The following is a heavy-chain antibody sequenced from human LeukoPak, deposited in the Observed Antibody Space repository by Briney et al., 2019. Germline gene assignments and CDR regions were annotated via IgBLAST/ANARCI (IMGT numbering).Heavy chain of an antibody. CDR2: IYHSGST. CDR3: VRFYGSSGYYFDY. V-gene: IGHV4-31*03. Sequence: SQTLSLTCTVSGGSISSGGYYWSWIRQHPGKGLEWIGYIYHSGSTYYNPSLKSRVTISVDTSKNQFSLKLSSVTAADTAVYYCVRFYGSSGYYFDYWGQGTLVTVSS. D-gene: IGHD3-22*01. J-gene: IGHJ4*02. CDR1: GGSISSGGYY.